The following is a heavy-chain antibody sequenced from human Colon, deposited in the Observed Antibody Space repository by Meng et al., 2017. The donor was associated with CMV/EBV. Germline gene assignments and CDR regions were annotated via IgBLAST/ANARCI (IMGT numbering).Heavy chain of an antibody. CDR1: CSYFS. CDR3: ARHVSAYYYDTSGYIDY. Sequence: CSYFSCVWLRPRPGKGLEWIRSVLYTGSSDYNPSLKSRVSISVDTSKKQFSLTLNSVTAADTAVYYCARHVSAYYYDTSGYIDYWGQGTLVTVSS. V-gene: IGHV4-39*01. D-gene: IGHD3-22*01. J-gene: IGHJ4*02. CDR2: VLYTGSS.